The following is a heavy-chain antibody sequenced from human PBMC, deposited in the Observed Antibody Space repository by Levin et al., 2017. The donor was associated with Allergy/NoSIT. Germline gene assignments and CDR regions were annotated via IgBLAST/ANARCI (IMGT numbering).Heavy chain of an antibody. Sequence: AGGSLRLSCAVSGGSISSSNWWSWVRQPPGKGLEWIGEIYHSGSTNYNPSLKSRVTISVDKSKNQFSLKLSSVTAADTAMYYCARDTGGTDGYYFDDWGQGTLVTVSS. CDR2: IYHSGST. CDR3: ARDTGGTDGYYFDD. V-gene: IGHV4-4*02. CDR1: GGSISSSNW. J-gene: IGHJ4*02. D-gene: IGHD1-7*01.